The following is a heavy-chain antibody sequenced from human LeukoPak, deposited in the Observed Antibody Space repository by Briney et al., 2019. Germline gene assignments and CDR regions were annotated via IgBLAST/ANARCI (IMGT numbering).Heavy chain of an antibody. V-gene: IGHV3-7*01. CDR3: ARLGGGHSSSWYDAFDI. Sequence: GGSLRLSCAASGFTFSSYWMSWVRQAPGKGLEWVANIKQDGSEKYYVDSVKGRFAISRDNAKNSLYLQMNSLRAEDTAVYYCARLGGGHSSSWYDAFDIWGQGTMVTVSS. CDR1: GFTFSSYW. CDR2: IKQDGSEK. D-gene: IGHD6-13*01. J-gene: IGHJ3*02.